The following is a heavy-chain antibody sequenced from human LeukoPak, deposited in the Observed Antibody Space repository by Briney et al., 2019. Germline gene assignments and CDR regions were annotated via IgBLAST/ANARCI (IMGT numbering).Heavy chain of an antibody. CDR2: ISHSGST. CDR3: VTYYYGSSAPKRNY. J-gene: IGHJ4*02. V-gene: IGHV4-34*08. Sequence: GSLRLSCAASGFTFNNYAMSWVRQAPGKGLEWIGEISHSGSTTYNPSLRSRVTISGDTSKKQFSLKLSSVTAADTAVYYCVTYYYGSSAPKRNYWGQGILVTVSS. CDR1: GFTFNNYA. D-gene: IGHD3-22*01.